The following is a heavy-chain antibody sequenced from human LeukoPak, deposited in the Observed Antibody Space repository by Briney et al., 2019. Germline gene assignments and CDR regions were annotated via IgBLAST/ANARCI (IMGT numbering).Heavy chain of an antibody. V-gene: IGHV3-48*01. J-gene: IGHJ3*02. CDR3: ARPYGDDAFDI. D-gene: IGHD3-10*01. CDR2: ISSSSSTI. Sequence: GGSLGLSCAASGCTFSSYSMNWVRQAPGKGLEWVSYISSSSSTIYYADSVKGRFTISRDNAKNSLYLQMNILRAEDTAVYYCARPYGDDAFDIWGQGTMVTVSS. CDR1: GCTFSSYS.